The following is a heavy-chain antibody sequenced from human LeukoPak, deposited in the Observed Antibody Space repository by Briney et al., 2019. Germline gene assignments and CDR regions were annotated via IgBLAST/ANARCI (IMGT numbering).Heavy chain of an antibody. V-gene: IGHV3-23*01. J-gene: IGHJ4*02. CDR2: ISGSGDST. Sequence: GGSLRLSCAASGSVFTFNNYWMHWVRQAPGKGLEWVSAISGSGDSTDYADSVKGRFPISRDNSKNTLYLQMNSLRAEDTAIYYCAKSRVSYWVPEFDYWGQGTLVTVSS. CDR3: AKSRVSYWVPEFDY. D-gene: IGHD1-26*01. CDR1: GSVFTFNNYW.